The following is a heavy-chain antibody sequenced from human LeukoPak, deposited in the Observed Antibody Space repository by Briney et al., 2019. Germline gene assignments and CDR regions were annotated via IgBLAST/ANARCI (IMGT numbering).Heavy chain of an antibody. CDR1: GFTFSSYS. V-gene: IGHV3-21*01. CDR2: ISSSSSYI. J-gene: IGHJ4*02. Sequence: GGSLRLSCAASGFTFSSYSMNWVRQAPGKGLEWVSSISSSSSYIYYADSVKGRFTISRDNAKNSLYLQMNSLRAEDTAVYYCARDGSGCSGYDSDYWGQGTLVTVSS. CDR3: ARDGSGCSGYDSDY. D-gene: IGHD5-12*01.